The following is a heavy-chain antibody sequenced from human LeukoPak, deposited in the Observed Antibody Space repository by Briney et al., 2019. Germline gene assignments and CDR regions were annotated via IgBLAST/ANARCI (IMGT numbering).Heavy chain of an antibody. J-gene: IGHJ4*02. CDR1: GFTFSSYA. D-gene: IGHD6-19*01. CDR2: ISGSGGST. Sequence: PGGSLRLSCRPSGFTFSSYAMSWVRQAPGKGLEWVSAISGSGGSTYYADSVKGRFTISRDNSKNTLYLQMNSLRAEDTAVYYCVKMDSSGWYGMGAFDYWGQGTLVTVSS. V-gene: IGHV3-23*01. CDR3: VKMDSSGWYGMGAFDY.